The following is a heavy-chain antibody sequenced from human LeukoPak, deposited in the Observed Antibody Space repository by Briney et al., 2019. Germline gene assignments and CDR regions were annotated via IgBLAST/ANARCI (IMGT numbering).Heavy chain of an antibody. J-gene: IGHJ3*02. D-gene: IGHD6-19*01. CDR1: GFTFSSYS. CDR2: ISSSSSYI. Sequence: GGSLRLSCAASGFTFSSYSMNWVRQAPGKGLEWVSSISSSSSYIYYADSAKGRFTISRDNAKNSLYLQMNSLRAEDTAVYYCAREGIAVAGTSDAFDIWGQGTMVTVSS. CDR3: AREGIAVAGTSDAFDI. V-gene: IGHV3-21*01.